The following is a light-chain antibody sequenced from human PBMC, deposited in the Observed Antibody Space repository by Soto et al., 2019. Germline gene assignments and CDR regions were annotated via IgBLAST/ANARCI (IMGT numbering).Light chain of an antibody. CDR1: QAISRW. J-gene: IGKJ1*01. CDR3: QQYSTYSPT. V-gene: IGKV1-5*01. CDR2: DAS. Sequence: DIQLTQSPSTLSASVGDRVTITCRASQAISRWFAWYQQKPGIAPKLLIYDASSVQTGVPSRFSGRGSGTEFTLTISSLQPDDFATFYCQQYSTYSPTFGQGTKVDI.